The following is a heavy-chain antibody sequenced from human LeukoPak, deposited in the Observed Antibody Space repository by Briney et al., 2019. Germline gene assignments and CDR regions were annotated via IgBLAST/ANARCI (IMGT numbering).Heavy chain of an antibody. J-gene: IGHJ6*03. Sequence: GASVKVSCKASGYTFTSYGISWVRQAPGQGLEWMGWISAYNGNTNYAQKLQGRVTMTTDTSTSTAYMELRSLRSEDTAVYYCARTYYDFWSGYYYYYMDVWGKGTTVTVSS. V-gene: IGHV1-18*01. CDR1: GYTFTSYG. CDR2: ISAYNGNT. CDR3: ARTYYDFWSGYYYYYMDV. D-gene: IGHD3-3*01.